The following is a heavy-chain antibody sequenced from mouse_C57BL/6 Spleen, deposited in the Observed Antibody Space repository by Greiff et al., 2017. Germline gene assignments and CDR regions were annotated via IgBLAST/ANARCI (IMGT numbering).Heavy chain of an antibody. Sequence: QVQLQQPGTELVKPGASVKLSCKASGYTFTSYWMHWVKQRPGQGLEWIGNINPSKGGTNYNEKFKSKATLTVDKSSSTAYMQLSSLTSEDSAVYYCARVFLTREDYFDDWGQGTTLTVSS. CDR2: INPSKGGT. V-gene: IGHV1-53*01. CDR3: ARVFLTREDYFDD. J-gene: IGHJ2*01. CDR1: GYTFTSYW.